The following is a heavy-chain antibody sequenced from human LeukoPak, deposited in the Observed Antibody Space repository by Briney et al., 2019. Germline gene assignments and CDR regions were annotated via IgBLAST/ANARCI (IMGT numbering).Heavy chain of an antibody. Sequence: GGSLRLSCAASGFAFDSFVMSWVRQAPGQGLAWVTAIGDSSSHTYYADSVKGRFTISRDNSKNTLYLQMNSLRAEDTAVYYCAKDVVAVADYYFDYWGQGTLVTVSS. CDR2: IGDSSSHT. J-gene: IGHJ4*02. V-gene: IGHV3-23*01. CDR1: GFAFDSFV. CDR3: AKDVVAVADYYFDY. D-gene: IGHD6-19*01.